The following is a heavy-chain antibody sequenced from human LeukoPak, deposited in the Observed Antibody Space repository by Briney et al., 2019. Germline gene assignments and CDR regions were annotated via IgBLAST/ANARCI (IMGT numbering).Heavy chain of an antibody. CDR2: LTLSGTNT. CDR3: AKDSPLRTSYHGYFDY. V-gene: IGHV3-23*01. J-gene: IGHJ4*02. CDR1: GFIFSDYY. Sequence: GGSLRLSCAASGFIFSDYYMTWIRQAPGKGLEWVSALTLSGTNTHYADSVKGRFTISRDVSKNTLYLQMNTLRAEDTAVYYCAKDSPLRTSYHGYFDYWGQGTLVTVSS. D-gene: IGHD3-16*01.